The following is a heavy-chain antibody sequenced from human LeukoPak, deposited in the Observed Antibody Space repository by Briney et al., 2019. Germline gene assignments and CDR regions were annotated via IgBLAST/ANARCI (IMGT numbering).Heavy chain of an antibody. V-gene: IGHV1-69*13. Sequence: SVKVSCKASGVIFSSYTFSWVRQAPGQGPEWMGGIIPLTGTTHYAQKFQGRVTIMADGPTNTVYMELSGLKSEDTAVYYCATSARRVATISFWGQGTRVTVSS. CDR1: GVIFSSYT. CDR3: ATSARRVATISF. D-gene: IGHD5-12*01. J-gene: IGHJ4*02. CDR2: IIPLTGTT.